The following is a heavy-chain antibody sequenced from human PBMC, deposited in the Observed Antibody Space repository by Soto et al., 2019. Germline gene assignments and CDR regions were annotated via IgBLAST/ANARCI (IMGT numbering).Heavy chain of an antibody. Sequence: GGSLRLSCAASGFTFSSYGMHWVRQAPGKGLEWVAVISYDGSNKYYADSVKGRFTISRDNSKNTLYLQMNSLRAEDTAVYYCAKDEPFSKYYDILTGPDYWGQGTLVTVSS. J-gene: IGHJ4*02. CDR1: GFTFSSYG. CDR2: ISYDGSNK. D-gene: IGHD3-9*01. CDR3: AKDEPFSKYYDILTGPDY. V-gene: IGHV3-30*18.